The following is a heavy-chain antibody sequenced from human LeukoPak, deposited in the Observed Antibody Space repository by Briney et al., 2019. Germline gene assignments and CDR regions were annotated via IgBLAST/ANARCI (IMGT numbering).Heavy chain of an antibody. D-gene: IGHD6-19*01. V-gene: IGHV3-23*01. CDR1: GFTFSSYA. CDR2: ISGSGGST. J-gene: IGHJ4*02. CDR3: ATTSSGWYGTFDY. Sequence: PGGSLRLSCAASGFTFSSYAMSWVRQAPGKGLEWVSAISGSGGSTYYADSVKGRFTISRDNSKNTLYLQMNSLRAEDTAVYYCATTSSGWYGTFDYWGQGTLVTVSS.